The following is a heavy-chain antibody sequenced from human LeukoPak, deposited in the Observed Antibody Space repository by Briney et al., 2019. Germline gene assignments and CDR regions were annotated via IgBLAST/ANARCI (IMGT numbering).Heavy chain of an antibody. D-gene: IGHD3-10*01. CDR2: MSWDVGST. CDR1: GFTFDDYA. Sequence: PGGSLRLSCAASGFTFDDYAMHWVRQAPGKGLEWVSLMSWDVGSTYYADSVKGRFTISRDNSKKSLYLQMDSLRTEDTALYYCAKVTVGTFDAFDIWAQGTMVGVSS. V-gene: IGHV3-43*02. J-gene: IGHJ3*02. CDR3: AKVTVGTFDAFDI.